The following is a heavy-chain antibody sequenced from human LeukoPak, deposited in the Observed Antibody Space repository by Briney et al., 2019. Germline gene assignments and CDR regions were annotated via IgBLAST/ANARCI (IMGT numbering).Heavy chain of an antibody. J-gene: IGHJ4*02. Sequence: PSETMSLTCSVSGDSISSGSYYWGWIRQPPGKGLEWIGIIYYIGSTYYNPSLKSRVTISVDTSKNQFSLKLSSVTAADTAVYYCARLTYNWNSIDYWGQGTLVTVSS. CDR2: IYYIGST. D-gene: IGHD1-7*01. CDR3: ARLTYNWNSIDY. CDR1: GDSISSGSYY. V-gene: IGHV4-39*01.